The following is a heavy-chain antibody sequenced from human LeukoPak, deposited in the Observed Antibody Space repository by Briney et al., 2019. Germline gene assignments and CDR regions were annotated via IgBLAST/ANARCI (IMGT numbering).Heavy chain of an antibody. CDR2: ISYDGSNK. D-gene: IGHD2-21*02. CDR3: ARSHFVVVTAKIDY. CDR1: GFTFSSYA. J-gene: IGHJ4*02. V-gene: IGHV3-30-3*01. Sequence: GGSLRLSCAASGFTFSSYAMSWVRQAPGKGLEWVAVISYDGSNKYYADSVKGRFTISRDNSKNTLYLQMNSLRAEDTAVYYCARSHFVVVTAKIDYWGQGTLVTVSS.